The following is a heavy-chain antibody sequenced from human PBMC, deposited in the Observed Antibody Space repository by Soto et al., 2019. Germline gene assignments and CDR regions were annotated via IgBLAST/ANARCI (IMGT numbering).Heavy chain of an antibody. CDR1: GGSVSSAAHS. D-gene: IGHD6-13*01. CDR2: IFHSGST. J-gene: IGHJ4*02. CDR3: ARYNAASGTYYFDY. Sequence: SETLSLTCTVSGGSVSSAAHSWTWIRQPPGKGLEWIGYIFHSGSTYYNPSLNSRLTISLDRSKNQFSLKLTSVTAADTAVYYCARYNAASGTYYFDYWGQGALVTVSS. V-gene: IGHV4-30-2*01.